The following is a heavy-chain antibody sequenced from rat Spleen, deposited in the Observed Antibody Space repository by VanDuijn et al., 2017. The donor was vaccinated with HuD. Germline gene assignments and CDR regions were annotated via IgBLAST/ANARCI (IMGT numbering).Heavy chain of an antibody. Sequence: EVQLVESGGGFVQPGRSMKLSCAASGFTLSNFYMAWVRQAPTKGLEWVASISPSGGITYYRDSVKGRFTFSRDNAKGTLYLQMDSLRSEDTATYYCAKENYLHPFFDYWGQGVLVTVSS. D-gene: IGHD3-1*01. V-gene: IGHV5-25*01. J-gene: IGHJ2*01. CDR1: GFTLSNFY. CDR3: AKENYLHPFFDY. CDR2: ISPSGGIT.